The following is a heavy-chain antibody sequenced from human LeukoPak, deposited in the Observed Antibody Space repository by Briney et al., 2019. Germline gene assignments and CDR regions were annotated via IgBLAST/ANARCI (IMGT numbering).Heavy chain of an antibody. V-gene: IGHV3-7*01. J-gene: IGHJ4*02. CDR3: ARYGRDYDFWSGAVGDY. CDR1: GFTFSNSW. Sequence: GGSLRLSCAASGFTFSNSWMSWVRQAPGKGLEWVANIKQDGSEKYYVDSVKGRFTISRDNAENSLYLQMNSLRVEDTAVYYCARYGRDYDFWSGAVGDYWGQGTLVTVSS. CDR2: IKQDGSEK. D-gene: IGHD3-3*01.